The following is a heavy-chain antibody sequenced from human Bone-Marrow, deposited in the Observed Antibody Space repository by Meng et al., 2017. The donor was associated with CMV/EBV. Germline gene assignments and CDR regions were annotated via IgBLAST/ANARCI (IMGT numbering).Heavy chain of an antibody. D-gene: IGHD5-24*01. Sequence: ASVKVSCKASGYTFTGYYMHWVRQAPGRGLEWMGWINPNSGGTNYAQKFQGRVTITRDTSISTADMELSRLRPGDTAVYYCTRGWLQLRAIDYWGQGTLVTVSS. CDR1: GYTFTGYY. J-gene: IGHJ4*02. CDR2: INPNSGGT. V-gene: IGHV1-2*02. CDR3: TRGWLQLRAIDY.